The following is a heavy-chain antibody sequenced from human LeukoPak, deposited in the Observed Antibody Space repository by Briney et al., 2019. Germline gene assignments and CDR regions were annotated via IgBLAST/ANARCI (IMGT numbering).Heavy chain of an antibody. CDR3: ARDQGITFTRYFDL. CDR2: ISSSGSTI. CDR1: GFTFSDYY. Sequence: GGSLRLSCAASGFTFSDYYMSWIRQAPGKGLEWVSYISSSGSTIYYADSVKGRFTISRDNAKNSLYLQMNSLRAEDTAVYYCARDQGITFTRYFDLWGRGTLVTVSS. D-gene: IGHD3-16*01. J-gene: IGHJ2*01. V-gene: IGHV3-11*04.